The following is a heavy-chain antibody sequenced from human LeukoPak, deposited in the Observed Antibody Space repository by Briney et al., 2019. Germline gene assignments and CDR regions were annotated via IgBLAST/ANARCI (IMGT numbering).Heavy chain of an antibody. J-gene: IGHJ6*03. CDR1: GGTFSSYT. CDR3: ARATGAASPLYMDV. V-gene: IGHV1-69*02. CDR2: IIPILGIA. D-gene: IGHD1-14*01. Sequence: SVKVSCKASGGTFSSYTISWVLQAPGHGLEWMGRIIPILGIANYAQKFQGRVTITADKSTSTAYMELSSLRSEDTAVYYCARATGAASPLYMDVWGKGTTVTVSS.